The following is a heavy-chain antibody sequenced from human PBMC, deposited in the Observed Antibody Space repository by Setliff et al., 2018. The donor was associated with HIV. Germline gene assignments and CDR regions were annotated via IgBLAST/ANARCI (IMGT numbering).Heavy chain of an antibody. D-gene: IGHD6-13*01. CDR3: ARVPTSSWYVTTQRTKEYFHH. CDR2: IFYSGIT. CDR1: GGSFTSRSYY. V-gene: IGHV4-39*07. Sequence: SETLSLTCTVSGGSFTSRSYYWGWIRQPPGKGLEWIGSIFYSGITYYNPSLKSRVTISEDTSRNQFSLRLSSVTAADTAIYYCARVPTSSWYVTTQRTKEYFHHWGQGTLVTVSS. J-gene: IGHJ1*01.